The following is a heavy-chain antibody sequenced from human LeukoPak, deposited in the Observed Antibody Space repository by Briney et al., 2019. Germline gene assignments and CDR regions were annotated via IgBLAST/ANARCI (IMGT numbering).Heavy chain of an antibody. D-gene: IGHD3-3*01. CDR3: AKDSYDFWSGSGYYYYYYMDV. CDR2: IRYDGSNK. V-gene: IGHV3-30*02. CDR1: GFTFSSYG. J-gene: IGHJ6*03. Sequence: GSLRLSCAASGFTFSSYGMHWVRQAPGKGLEWVAFIRYDGSNKYYADSVKGRFTISRDNSKNTLYLQMNSLRAEDTAVYYCAKDSYDFWSGSGYYYYYYMDVWGKGTTVTVSS.